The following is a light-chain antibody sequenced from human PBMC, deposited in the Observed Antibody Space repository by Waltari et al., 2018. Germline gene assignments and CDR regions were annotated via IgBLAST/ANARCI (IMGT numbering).Light chain of an antibody. J-gene: IGKJ2*02. CDR1: RDINDF. V-gene: IGKV1-33*01. CDR3: QQYDDFPPCT. Sequence: DIQLTHSPSFLSASVGARVTIPCQSSRDINDFLYWYQQKPGKATKLLIYDASNLEIGVPSRFSGRVSGTHDTLTIISLQPDDVATYYCQQYDDFPPCTFGQGTKVEIK. CDR2: DAS.